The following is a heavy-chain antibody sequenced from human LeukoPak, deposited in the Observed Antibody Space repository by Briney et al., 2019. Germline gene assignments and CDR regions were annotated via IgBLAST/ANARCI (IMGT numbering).Heavy chain of an antibody. J-gene: IGHJ5*02. Sequence: GGSLRLSCAASGFTFSSYAMSRVRQAPGKGLEWVSAISGSGGSTYYADSVKGRFTISRDSSKNTLYLQMNSLRAEDTAVYYCAKEWFGELSRNWFDPWGQGTLVTVSS. CDR3: AKEWFGELSRNWFDP. CDR2: ISGSGGST. CDR1: GFTFSSYA. V-gene: IGHV3-23*01. D-gene: IGHD3-10*01.